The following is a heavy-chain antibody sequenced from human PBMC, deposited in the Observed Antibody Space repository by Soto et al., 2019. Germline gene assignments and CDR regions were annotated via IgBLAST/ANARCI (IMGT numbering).Heavy chain of an antibody. V-gene: IGHV4-61*01. D-gene: IGHD3-22*01. CDR1: GDSVSSGLYY. Sequence: SETLSLTCSVSGDSVSSGLYYWSWIRQPPGKGLEWIGYIYHSGTTKYNPSLKSPVTISVDTSKNQFSLKMSLVTAADTAIYYCARVSFYYDTSGYGVAWFDPWGRGTLVTVSS. CDR2: IYHSGTT. J-gene: IGHJ5*02. CDR3: ARVSFYYDTSGYGVAWFDP.